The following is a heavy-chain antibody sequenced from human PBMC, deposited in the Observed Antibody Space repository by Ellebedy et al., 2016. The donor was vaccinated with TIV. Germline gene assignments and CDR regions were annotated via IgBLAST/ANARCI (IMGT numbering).Heavy chain of an antibody. J-gene: IGHJ5*02. CDR3: ARYCNSTTCSNWFDP. CDR2: ISDYNGNT. CDR1: GYTFTSYG. D-gene: IGHD2-2*01. Sequence: AASVKVSCKASGYTFTSYGISWVRQAPGQGLEWMGWISDYNGNTNYAQKLQGRVTMTTEPSTSTAYMELRSLRSDDTAVYYCARYCNSTTCSNWFDPWGQGTLVTVSS. V-gene: IGHV1-18*04.